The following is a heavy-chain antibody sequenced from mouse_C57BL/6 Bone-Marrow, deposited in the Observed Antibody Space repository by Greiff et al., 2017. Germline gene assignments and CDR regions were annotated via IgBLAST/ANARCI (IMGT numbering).Heavy chain of an antibody. CDR1: GYTFTSYG. J-gene: IGHJ4*01. V-gene: IGHV1-81*01. CDR2: IYPRSGNT. Sequence: QVQLQQSEAELARPGASVKLSCKASGYTFTSYGISWVKQRTGQGLEWIGEIYPRSGNTYYNEKFKGKATLTADKSSSTAYMELRSLTSEDSAVYFCATYYSNYGYAMDYWGQGTSVTVSS. CDR3: ATYYSNYGYAMDY. D-gene: IGHD2-5*01.